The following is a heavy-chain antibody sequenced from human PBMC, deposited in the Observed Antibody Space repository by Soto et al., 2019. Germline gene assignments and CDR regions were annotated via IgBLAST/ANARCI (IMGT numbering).Heavy chain of an antibody. V-gene: IGHV1-18*01. D-gene: IGHD3-22*01. CDR2: ISAYNGNT. Sequence: QVQLVQSGAEVKKPGASVKVSCKASGYTFTSYGISWVRQAPGQGLEWMGWISAYNGNTNYAQKLQGRVTMTTDTSTSTAYMEPRSLRSDDTAVYYCARDCDYYDSSGYSYNWFDPWGQGTLVTVSS. J-gene: IGHJ5*02. CDR3: ARDCDYYDSSGYSYNWFDP. CDR1: GYTFTSYG.